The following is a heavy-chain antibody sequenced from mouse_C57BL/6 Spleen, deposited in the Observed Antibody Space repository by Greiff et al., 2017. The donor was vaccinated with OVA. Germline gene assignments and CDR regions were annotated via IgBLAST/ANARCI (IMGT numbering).Heavy chain of an antibody. Sequence: VQLQQSGPELVKPGASVKISCKASGYSFSDYNMNWVKQSNGKSLEWIGVINPNYGTTSYNQKFKGKATLTVDQSSSTAYMQLNSLTSEVSAVYYCARRADYYGSLYFDYWGQGTTLTDSS. CDR3: ARRADYYGSLYFDY. V-gene: IGHV1-39*01. D-gene: IGHD1-1*01. J-gene: IGHJ2*01. CDR2: INPNYGTT. CDR1: GYSFSDYN.